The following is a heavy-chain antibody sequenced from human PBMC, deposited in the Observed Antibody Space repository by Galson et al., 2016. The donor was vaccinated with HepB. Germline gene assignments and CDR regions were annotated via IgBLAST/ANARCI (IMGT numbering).Heavy chain of an antibody. D-gene: IGHD7-27*01. J-gene: IGHJ4*02. CDR2: IKANSGAT. CDR3: TRDHKWGPDF. CDR1: GFSFIDHY. Sequence: SVKVSCKASGFSFIDHYMHWVRQAPGQGLEWMGWIKANSGATHYAQKFRGRVTMTRDTSIDTVYVELYTLRSDDTATYYCTRDHKWGPDFWGQGTLVTVSS. V-gene: IGHV1-2*02.